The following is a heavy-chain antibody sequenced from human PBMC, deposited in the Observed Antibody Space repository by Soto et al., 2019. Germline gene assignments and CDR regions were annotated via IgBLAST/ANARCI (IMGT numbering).Heavy chain of an antibody. Sequence: EVQLVESVGGLVQPGGSLRLSCAASGFTFSSYWMHWVRQAPGKGLVWVSRINSDGSSTSYADSVKGRFTISRDNAKNTLYLQMNSLRAEDTAVYYCVRTSVVVAAATREDYWGQGTLVTVSS. V-gene: IGHV3-74*01. CDR3: VRTSVVVAAATREDY. J-gene: IGHJ4*02. CDR2: INSDGSST. CDR1: GFTFSSYW. D-gene: IGHD2-15*01.